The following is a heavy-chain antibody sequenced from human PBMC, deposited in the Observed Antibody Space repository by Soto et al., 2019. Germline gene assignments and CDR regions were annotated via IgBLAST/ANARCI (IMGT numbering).Heavy chain of an antibody. V-gene: IGHV3-7*03. CDR1: GFTFSSYW. CDR3: AREIRGAFDI. CDR2: IKQDGSEK. J-gene: IGHJ3*02. Sequence: GGSLRLSCAASGFTFSSYWMSWVRQAPGKGLEWVANIKQDGSEKYYVDSVKGRFTISRDIAKNSLYLQMNSLRAEDMDVYYCAREIRGAFDIWGQGTMVTVSS.